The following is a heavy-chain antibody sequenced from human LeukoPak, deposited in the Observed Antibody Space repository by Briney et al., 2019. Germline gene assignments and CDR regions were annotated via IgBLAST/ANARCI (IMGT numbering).Heavy chain of an antibody. CDR3: ARDYGEGGYYFDH. V-gene: IGHV3-74*01. Sequence: PGGSLRLSCAASGFTFSTYWMHWVRHAPGKGLVWLSSISSDGSSTNYAASVKGRFTISRDNAKNTLYLQMNSLRAEDTAVYYCARDYGEGGYYFDHWGQGTLVTVSS. CDR1: GFTFSTYW. D-gene: IGHD4-17*01. J-gene: IGHJ4*02. CDR2: ISSDGSST.